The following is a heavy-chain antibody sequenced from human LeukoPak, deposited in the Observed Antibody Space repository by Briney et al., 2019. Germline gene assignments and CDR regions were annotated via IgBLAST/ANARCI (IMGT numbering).Heavy chain of an antibody. V-gene: IGHV1-69*05. Sequence: ASVKVSCKASGGTFSSYAISWVRQAPGQGLEWMGGIIPIFGTANYAQKLQGRVTMTTDTSTSTAYMELRSLRSDDTAVYYCASHYYDSSGYYFDYWGQGTLVTVSS. CDR2: IIPIFGTA. CDR1: GGTFSSYA. CDR3: ASHYYDSSGYYFDY. J-gene: IGHJ4*02. D-gene: IGHD3-22*01.